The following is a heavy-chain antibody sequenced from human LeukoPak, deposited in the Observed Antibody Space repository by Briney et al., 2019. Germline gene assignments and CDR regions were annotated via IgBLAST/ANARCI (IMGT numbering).Heavy chain of an antibody. J-gene: IGHJ4*02. CDR2: ITWTGGNT. V-gene: IGHV3-43*01. CDR1: GFNFDDYT. Sequence: GGSLRLSCAASGFNFDDYTMHWVRQAPGKGLEWVSLITWTGGNTYYADSVKGRFTIPRDNFKRSLYLQMNSLRTEDTALYYCVKGPTHSANWYAALDYWGQGTLVTVSS. CDR3: VKGPTHSANWYAALDY. D-gene: IGHD6-13*01.